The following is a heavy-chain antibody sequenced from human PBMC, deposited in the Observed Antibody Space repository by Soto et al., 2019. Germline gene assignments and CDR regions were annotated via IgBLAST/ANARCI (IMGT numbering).Heavy chain of an antibody. V-gene: IGHV3-30*03. Sequence: QVQLVESGGGVVQPGRSLRLSCAASGFTFSIYGMHWVRHAPGKGLEWVAMISFDGSEKYYTDSVKGRFHISRDSSKNTMYLQMDRLRVEDTAVYYCARDRRLYYSDAFDIWGQGTTVTVSS. CDR2: ISFDGSEK. J-gene: IGHJ3*02. CDR3: ARDRRLYYSDAFDI. CDR1: GFTFSIYG. D-gene: IGHD1-26*01.